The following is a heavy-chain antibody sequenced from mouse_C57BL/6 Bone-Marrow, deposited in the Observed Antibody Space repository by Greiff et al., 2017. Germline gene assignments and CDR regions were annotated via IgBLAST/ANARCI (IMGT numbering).Heavy chain of an antibody. V-gene: IGHV1-62-2*01. J-gene: IGHJ1*03. CDR3: ARHEEGLGTGTSWYFDD. CDR2: FYPGSGSI. D-gene: IGHD4-1*01. CDR1: GYTFTEYT. Sequence: QVQLQQSGAELVKPGASVKLSCKASGYTFTEYTIHWVKQRSGQGLEWIGWFYPGSGSIKYNEKFKDKATLTADKSSSTVYMELSRLTSEDSAVYFCARHEEGLGTGTSWYFDDWGTGTTVTVSS.